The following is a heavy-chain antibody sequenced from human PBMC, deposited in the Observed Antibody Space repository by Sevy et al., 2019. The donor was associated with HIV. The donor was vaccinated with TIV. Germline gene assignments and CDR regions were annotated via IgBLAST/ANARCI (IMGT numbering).Heavy chain of an antibody. CDR2: IGSGGDA. CDR3: ARSGGYSDYGMDV. J-gene: IGHJ6*02. V-gene: IGHV3-13*01. CDR1: GFTFSSYD. Sequence: GGSLRLSCGASGFTFSSYDMHWVRQAAGTGLEWVSGIGSGGDAYYPGSVKGRFTISRENAKNSLYLQMNSLRAGDMAVYYCARSGGYSDYGMDVWGQWTTVTVSS. D-gene: IGHD5-12*01.